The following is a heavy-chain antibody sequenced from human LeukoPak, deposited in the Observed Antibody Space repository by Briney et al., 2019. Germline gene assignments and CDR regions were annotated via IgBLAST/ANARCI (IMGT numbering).Heavy chain of an antibody. CDR1: GFTFSSYG. Sequence: GRSLRLSCAASGFTFSSYGMHGVRQAPGKGREWVAVISYDGSNKYYADSVKGRFTLSRDNSKNTLYLQMNSLGAEDTAVYYCAKTVYGDRDYYFDYWGQGTLVTVSS. V-gene: IGHV3-30*18. J-gene: IGHJ4*02. D-gene: IGHD4-17*01. CDR2: ISYDGSNK. CDR3: AKTVYGDRDYYFDY.